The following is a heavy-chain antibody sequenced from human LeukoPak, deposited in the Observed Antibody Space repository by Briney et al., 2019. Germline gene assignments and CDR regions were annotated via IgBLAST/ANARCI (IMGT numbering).Heavy chain of an antibody. CDR1: GFTFSSYA. J-gene: IGHJ4*02. Sequence: GGSLRLSCAASGFTFSSYAMHWVRQAPGKGLEWVAVISYDGSNKYYADSVKGRFPISRDNSKNTLYLQMNSLRAEDTAVYYCARAGVSCTNGVCYLSPHFDYWGQGTLVTVSS. CDR2: ISYDGSNK. CDR3: ARAGVSCTNGVCYLSPHFDY. V-gene: IGHV3-30-3*01. D-gene: IGHD2-8*01.